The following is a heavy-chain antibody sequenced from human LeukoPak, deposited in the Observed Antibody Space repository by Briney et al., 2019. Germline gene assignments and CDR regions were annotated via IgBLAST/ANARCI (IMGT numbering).Heavy chain of an antibody. Sequence: GGSLRLSCAASGFTFDDYAMHWVRQAPGKGLEWVSGISWNSGSIGYADSVKGRFTISRDNAKNSLYLQMNSLRAEDTALYYCAVSGIFDYWGQGTLVTVSS. CDR1: GFTFDDYA. D-gene: IGHD6-25*01. V-gene: IGHV3-9*01. CDR2: ISWNSGSI. CDR3: AVSGIFDY. J-gene: IGHJ4*02.